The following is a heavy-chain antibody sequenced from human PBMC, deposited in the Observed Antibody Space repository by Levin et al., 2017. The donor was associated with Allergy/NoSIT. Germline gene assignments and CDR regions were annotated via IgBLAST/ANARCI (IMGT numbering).Heavy chain of an antibody. Sequence: PGGSLRLSCAASGFTFSDYYMSWIRQAPGEGLEWVSYISNSGSIIYYADSVKGRFTISRDNAKNSLYLHMNSLRAEDTAVYYCARQLGNFWSGYNYFDYWGQGTLVTVSS. CDR3: ARQLGNFWSGYNYFDY. CDR2: ISNSGSII. D-gene: IGHD3-3*01. J-gene: IGHJ4*02. CDR1: GFTFSDYY. V-gene: IGHV3-11*04.